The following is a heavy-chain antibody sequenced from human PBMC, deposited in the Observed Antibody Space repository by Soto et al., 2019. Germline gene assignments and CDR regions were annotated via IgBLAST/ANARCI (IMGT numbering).Heavy chain of an antibody. CDR2: IYSSGIT. V-gene: IGHV4-30-4*01. J-gene: IGHJ4*02. CDR3: PRARSDGTWYRYYFDQ. D-gene: IGHD6-13*01. CDR1: GGSMSRGDYY. Sequence: QVQLQESGPGLVKPSQTLSLTCNVTGGSMSRGDYYWSWIRQPPGKGLEWIGYIYSSGITYYNPSLKRRLTISVDTSKNQFSLNLGSVAAADTAVYYCPRARSDGTWYRYYFDQWGQGTLVTVSS.